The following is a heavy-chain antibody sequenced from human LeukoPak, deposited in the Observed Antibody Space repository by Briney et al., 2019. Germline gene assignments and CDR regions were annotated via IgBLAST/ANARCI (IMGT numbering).Heavy chain of an antibody. Sequence: PGGSLRLSCAASAFSFSSSNMNWVRQAPGKGLEWISYISGSSSTIFYADSVKGRFIISRDNAKKSMYLQMNSLRADDTAVYYCAREVSGWRGGAFDLWGQGTMVTVSS. J-gene: IGHJ3*01. D-gene: IGHD6-19*01. CDR3: AREVSGWRGGAFDL. V-gene: IGHV3-48*04. CDR2: ISGSSSTI. CDR1: AFSFSSSN.